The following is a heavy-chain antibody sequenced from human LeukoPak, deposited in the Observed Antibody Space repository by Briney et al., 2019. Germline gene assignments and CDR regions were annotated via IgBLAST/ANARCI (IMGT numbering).Heavy chain of an antibody. J-gene: IGHJ4*02. CDR3: TRSPGGGSATD. CDR1: GFTFSSSW. CDR2: IKSDGSTT. V-gene: IGHV3-74*01. D-gene: IGHD3-10*01. Sequence: PGGSLRLSCAASGFTFSSSWMHWVRQAPGKGLVWVSRIKSDGSTTNYADSVKGRFTISRDNAKNTLYLQMNSLRAEDTAVYYCTRSPGGGSATDWGQGTLVTVSS.